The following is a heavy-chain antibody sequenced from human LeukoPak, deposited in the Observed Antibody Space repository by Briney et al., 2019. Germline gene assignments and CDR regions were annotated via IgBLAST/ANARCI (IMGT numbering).Heavy chain of an antibody. CDR1: GFTFSNYA. CDR2: ISGGGAIT. J-gene: IGHJ4*02. V-gene: IGHV3-23*01. D-gene: IGHD1-26*01. CDR3: AKTMGAIDHDY. Sequence: GGSLRLSCVASGFTFSNYAMSWVRQAPGQGLEWVSTISGGGAITYSADSVKGRFTTSRDNSKNTLYLQMDSLRAEDTAVYYCAKTMGAIDHDYWGQGALVTVSS.